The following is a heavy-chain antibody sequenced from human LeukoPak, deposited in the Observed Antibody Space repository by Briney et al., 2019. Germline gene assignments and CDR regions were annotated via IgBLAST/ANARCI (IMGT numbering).Heavy chain of an antibody. V-gene: IGHV4-59*08. CDR3: ARLRANWNYVNWFDP. J-gene: IGHJ5*02. CDR2: IYNSGST. CDR1: GASIIGYY. D-gene: IGHD1-7*01. Sequence: KTSETLSLTCTVSGASIIGYYWSWIRQPPGKGLEWIGYIYNSGSTNYNPSLKSRVTISVDTSKNQFSLKLSSVTAADTAVYYCARLRANWNYVNWFDPWGQGTLVTVSS.